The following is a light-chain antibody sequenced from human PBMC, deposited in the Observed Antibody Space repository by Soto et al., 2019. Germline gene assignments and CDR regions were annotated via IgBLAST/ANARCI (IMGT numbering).Light chain of an antibody. Sequence: EIVLTQSPGTLSLSPGERATLSCRASQSVSSNYLAWYQQKPGQAPRLLIYDASSRATGIPARFSGSGSGTDFTLTISSLEPEDFAVYYCQQRYDWPPITFGQGTRLEIK. V-gene: IGKV3D-20*02. CDR3: QQRYDWPPIT. J-gene: IGKJ5*01. CDR2: DAS. CDR1: QSVSSNY.